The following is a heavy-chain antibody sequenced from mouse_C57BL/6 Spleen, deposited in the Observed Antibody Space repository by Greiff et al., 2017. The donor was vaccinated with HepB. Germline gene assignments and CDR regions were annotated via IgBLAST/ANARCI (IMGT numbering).Heavy chain of an antibody. D-gene: IGHD4-1*01. V-gene: IGHV1-82*01. CDR3: ARAETGHFDY. Sequence: QVQLQQSGPELVKPGASVKISCKASGYAFSSSWMNWVKQRPGTGLEWIGRIYPGDGDTNYNGKFKGKATLTADKSSSTAYMQLSSLTSEDSAVYFCARAETGHFDYWGQGTTLTVSS. CDR2: IYPGDGDT. J-gene: IGHJ2*01. CDR1: GYAFSSSW.